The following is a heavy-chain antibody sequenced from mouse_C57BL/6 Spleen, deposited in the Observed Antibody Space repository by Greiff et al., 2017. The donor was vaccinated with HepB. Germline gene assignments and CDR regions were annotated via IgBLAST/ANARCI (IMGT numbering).Heavy chain of an antibody. J-gene: IGHJ4*01. V-gene: IGHV1-72*01. CDR1: GYTFTSYW. D-gene: IGHD1-1*01. CDR2: IDPNSGGS. CDR3: AIRYYYGSSHYYAMDY. Sequence: VQLQQPGAELVKPGASVKLSCKASGYTFTSYWMHWVKQRPGRGLEWIGRIDPNSGGSKYNVKFKSKATLTVDKPSSTAYMQLSSLTSEDSAVYYCAIRYYYGSSHYYAMDYWGQGTSVTVSS.